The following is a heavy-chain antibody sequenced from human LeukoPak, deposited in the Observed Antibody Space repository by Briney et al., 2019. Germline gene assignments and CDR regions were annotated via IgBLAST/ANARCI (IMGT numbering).Heavy chain of an antibody. J-gene: IGHJ3*02. CDR3: ARGPQILYDAFDI. D-gene: IGHD2-15*01. V-gene: IGHV1-46*01. CDR2: INPNGGRT. Sequence: RASVKVSCKASGYTFTSYYMHWVRQAPGQGLEWMGIINPNGGRTSYAQKFQGRVTMTRDTSTSTVYMELSSLRSEDTAVYYCARGPQILYDAFDIWGQGTMVTVSS. CDR1: GYTFTSYY.